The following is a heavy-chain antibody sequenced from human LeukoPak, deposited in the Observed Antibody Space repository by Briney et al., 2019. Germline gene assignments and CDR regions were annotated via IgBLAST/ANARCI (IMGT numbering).Heavy chain of an antibody. CDR2: IYHSGST. CDR3: ARQFSSWYVGAWLDP. Sequence: SETLSLTCAVSGGSISSSNWWSWVRQPPGKGLEWIGEIYHSGSTNYNPSLKSRVTISVDKSKNQFSLKLSSVTAADTAVYYCARQFSSWYVGAWLDPWGQGTLVTVSS. D-gene: IGHD6-13*01. V-gene: IGHV4-4*02. J-gene: IGHJ5*02. CDR1: GGSISSSNW.